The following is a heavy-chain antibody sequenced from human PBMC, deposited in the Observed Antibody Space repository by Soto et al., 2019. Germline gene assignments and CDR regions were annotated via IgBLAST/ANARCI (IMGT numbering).Heavy chain of an antibody. CDR2: FSLSGDT. Sequence: SETLSLTCAVSGDSIRGFYWSWFRQPAGGGLEWIGRFSLSGDTNYNPSLRSRLTMSFDTSKSQFSLRLTSVTAAATAVYYCAREVKQRLRYYYNGLDVWGQGATVIVS. V-gene: IGHV4-4*07. J-gene: IGHJ6*02. CDR3: AREVKQRLRYYYNGLDV. D-gene: IGHD6-25*01. CDR1: GDSIRGFY.